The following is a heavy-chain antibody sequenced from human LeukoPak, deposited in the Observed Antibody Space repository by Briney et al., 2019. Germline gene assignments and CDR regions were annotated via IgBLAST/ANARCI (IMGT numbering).Heavy chain of an antibody. V-gene: IGHV4-59*01. CDR1: GGSISSYY. Sequence: SETLSLTCTVSGGSISSYYWSWIRQPPGKGLEWIGYIYYSGSTNYNPSLKSRVTISVDTSKNQFSLKLSSVTAAVTAVYYCARDSRDYYYDSSYFDYWGQGTLVTVSS. CDR2: IYYSGST. D-gene: IGHD3-22*01. CDR3: ARDSRDYYYDSSYFDY. J-gene: IGHJ4*02.